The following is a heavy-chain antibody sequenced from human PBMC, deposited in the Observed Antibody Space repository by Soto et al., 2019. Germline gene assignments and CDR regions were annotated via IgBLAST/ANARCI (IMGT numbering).Heavy chain of an antibody. CDR1: GFTFSSYS. V-gene: IGHV3-21*01. Sequence: EVQLVESGGGLVKPGGSLRLSCAASGFTFSSYSMNWVRQAPGKGLEWVSSICISSSYIYYPDSVKGRFTISSDNAKNALYLQMNSLRADDTAVYYCAGVPYGGSYWREFDYWGQGTLVTVSS. D-gene: IGHD1-26*01. CDR2: ICISSSYI. J-gene: IGHJ4*02. CDR3: AGVPYGGSYWREFDY.